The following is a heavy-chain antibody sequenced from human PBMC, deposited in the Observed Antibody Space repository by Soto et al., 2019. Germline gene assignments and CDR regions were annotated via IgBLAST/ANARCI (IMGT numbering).Heavy chain of an antibody. J-gene: IGHJ3*02. CDR1: GGSISSYY. Sequence: SETLSLTCTVSGGSISSYYWSWIRQPPGKGLEWIGYIYYSGSTNYNPSLKSRVTISVDTSKNQFSLKLSSVTAADTAVYYCAREGVTMFRGVIISRRGAFYIWGQGTMVTVSS. CDR2: IYYSGST. CDR3: AREGVTMFRGVIISRRGAFYI. D-gene: IGHD3-10*01. V-gene: IGHV4-59*01.